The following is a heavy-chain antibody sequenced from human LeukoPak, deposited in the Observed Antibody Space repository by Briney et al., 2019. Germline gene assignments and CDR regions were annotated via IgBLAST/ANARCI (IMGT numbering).Heavy chain of an antibody. CDR3: ASGRPLGFDY. D-gene: IGHD1-26*01. CDR1: GGSISRSY. J-gene: IGHJ4*02. Sequence: SETLSLTCTVSGGSISRSYWSWIRQPPGKGLEWIGYIYYSGTTNYNPSLKSRVTISVDTSKNQFSLNLSSVTAADTAVYYCASGRPLGFDYWGQGTLVTVSS. CDR2: IYYSGTT. V-gene: IGHV4-59*01.